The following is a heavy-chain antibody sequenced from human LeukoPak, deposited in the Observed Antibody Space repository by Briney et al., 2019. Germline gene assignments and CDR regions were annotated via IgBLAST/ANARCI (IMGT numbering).Heavy chain of an antibody. D-gene: IGHD6-13*01. CDR1: GGSISSYY. J-gene: IGHJ6*02. V-gene: IGHV4-59*01. Sequence: KPSETLSLTCTVSGGSISSYYWSWIRQPPGKGLEWIGYIYYSGSTNYNPSLKSRVTISVDTSKNQFSLKLSSVTAADTAVYYCARAPGYSSSWSPSYYYYGMDVWGQGTTVTVSS. CDR3: ARAPGYSSSWSPSYYYYGMDV. CDR2: IYYSGST.